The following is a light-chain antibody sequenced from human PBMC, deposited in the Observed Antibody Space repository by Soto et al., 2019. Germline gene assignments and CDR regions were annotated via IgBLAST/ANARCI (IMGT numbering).Light chain of an antibody. CDR2: RAT. CDR1: QSVVDN. J-gene: IGKJ5*01. Sequence: EVVLTQPPAALSVSPGDTATLSCRASQSVVDNLAWYQQRPGQSPRLLIYRATSRATGVPARFSGSGSGTEFTLTIHSLQSEDFAVYYCQQYDVWPPITFGRGTRLEFK. V-gene: IGKV3-15*01. CDR3: QQYDVWPPIT.